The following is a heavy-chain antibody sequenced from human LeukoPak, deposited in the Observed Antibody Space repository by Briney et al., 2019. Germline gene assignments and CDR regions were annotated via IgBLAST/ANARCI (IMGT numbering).Heavy chain of an antibody. Sequence: PGGSLRLSCAASAFTFSSYWMSWVRQAPGKGVEWVANIKQDGSEKYYVDSVKGRFTISRDNAKNSLYLQMNSLRAEDTAVYYCAREAWFDPWGQGTLVTVSS. CDR2: IKQDGSEK. V-gene: IGHV3-7*01. J-gene: IGHJ5*02. CDR1: AFTFSSYW. CDR3: AREAWFDP.